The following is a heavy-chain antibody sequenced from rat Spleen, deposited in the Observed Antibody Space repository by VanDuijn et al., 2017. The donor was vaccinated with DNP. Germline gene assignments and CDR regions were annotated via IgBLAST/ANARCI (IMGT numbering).Heavy chain of an antibody. Sequence: EVKLVESGGGLVQPGKSLKLSCAASGFNFNDYWMGWVRQAPGKGLERIGEINKDSNTINYTPSLKEKFTISRDNVQNTLNLQMSKLGSEDTATYYCTSNPHIRTAAPFDYWGQGVMVTVSS. V-gene: IGHV4-2*01. J-gene: IGHJ2*01. CDR3: TSNPHIRTAAPFDY. CDR1: GFNFNDYW. D-gene: IGHD3-8*01. CDR2: INKDSNTI.